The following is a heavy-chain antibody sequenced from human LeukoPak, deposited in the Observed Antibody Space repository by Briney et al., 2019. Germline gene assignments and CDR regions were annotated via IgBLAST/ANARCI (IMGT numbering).Heavy chain of an antibody. V-gene: IGHV4-34*01. CDR3: AGRYYYNLRSFPFDF. CDR1: GGPFSGYF. J-gene: IGHJ4*02. Sequence: PSETLSLTCAVSGGPFSGYFWSWIRQSSGKGLEWIGEIHNSGTTNYNPSLNSRVTISEDTSKNQFYLNLSSVTAADTAVYYCAGRYYYNLRSFPFDFWGQRTLVTVSS. D-gene: IGHD3-10*01. CDR2: IHNSGTT.